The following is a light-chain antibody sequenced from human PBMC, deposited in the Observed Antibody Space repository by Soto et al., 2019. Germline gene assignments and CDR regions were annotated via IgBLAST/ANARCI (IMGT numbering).Light chain of an antibody. CDR1: SSDIGSYNY. J-gene: IGLJ3*02. Sequence: QSALTHAASVSGSPGQSITISCTGTSSDIGSYNYVSWYQQHPGKAPKLIIYDVSSRPSGVSDRFAGSKSGNTASLTISGLQGEDGADYYCSSYTSSSTWVFGGGTKLTVL. CDR3: SSYTSSSTWV. CDR2: DVS. V-gene: IGLV2-14*01.